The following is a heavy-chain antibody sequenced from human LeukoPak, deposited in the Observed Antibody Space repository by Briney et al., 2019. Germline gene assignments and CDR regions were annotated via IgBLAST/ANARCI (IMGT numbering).Heavy chain of an antibody. D-gene: IGHD1-7*01. Sequence: SETLSLTCTVSGGSSSSHYWSWIRQPAGKGLEWIGRIYTSGSTNYNPSLKSRVTMSVDTSKNQFSLKLSYVTAADTAVYYCARGRGITGTYFDYWGQGTLVAVSS. CDR2: IYTSGST. CDR1: GGSSSSHY. CDR3: ARGRGITGTYFDY. J-gene: IGHJ4*02. V-gene: IGHV4-4*07.